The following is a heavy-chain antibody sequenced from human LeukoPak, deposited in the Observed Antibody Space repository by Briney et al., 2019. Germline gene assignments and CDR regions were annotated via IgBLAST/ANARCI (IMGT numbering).Heavy chain of an antibody. CDR2: ISSRGTYS. D-gene: IGHD2-2*01. J-gene: IGHJ3*02. V-gene: IGHV3-11*03. CDR1: GFTFSYYY. CDR3: ARSLRRDCDSTSCWAALDI. Sequence: PGGSLRLSCAASGFTFSYYYTSLIRQAPGKGLEWISYISSRGTYSNYADSVKGRFTISRDDVENSLYLQMNSLRVEDTAVYYCARSLRRDCDSTSCWAALDIWGHGTMVTVSS.